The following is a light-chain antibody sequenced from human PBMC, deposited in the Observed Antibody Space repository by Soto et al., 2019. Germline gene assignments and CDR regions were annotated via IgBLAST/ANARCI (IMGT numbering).Light chain of an antibody. CDR2: DAS. Sequence: DIQMTQSPSSLSASVGDRVTITCQARQDIKKFLSWFQQKPGKAPKLLIYDASNLETGVPPRFGGSGSGTDFTFTITSLQPEDIGTYFCQQYDNLPYIFGQGTKLEIK. V-gene: IGKV1-33*01. J-gene: IGKJ2*01. CDR1: QDIKKF. CDR3: QQYDNLPYI.